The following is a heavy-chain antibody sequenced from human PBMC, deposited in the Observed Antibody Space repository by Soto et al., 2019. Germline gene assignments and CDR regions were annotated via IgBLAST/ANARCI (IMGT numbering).Heavy chain of an antibody. CDR2: ISYDGSNK. CDR3: AKDRAGDIYVAARSGLDY. D-gene: IGHD3-3*01. J-gene: IGHJ4*02. Sequence: LRLSCAASGFTFFSYGMHWVRQAPGKGLEWVAVISYDGSNKYYGDSVKGRFTISRDNSKNTLYLQMNSLRADDTAVYYCAKDRAGDIYVAARSGLDYWGQGTLVTVSS. V-gene: IGHV3-30*18. CDR1: GFTFFSYG.